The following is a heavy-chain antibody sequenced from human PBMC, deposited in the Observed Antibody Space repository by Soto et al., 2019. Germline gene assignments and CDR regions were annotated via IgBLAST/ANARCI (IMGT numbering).Heavy chain of an antibody. Sequence: QVQLQESGPGLVKPSETLSLTCTVSGGSISTYYWSWIRQPPGKGLEWIGYIYYTGSTNYNPSLKSRVTTSVDTSTNQFPLKLSSVTAADPAVYYCARASGCSGDSCAFDPWGQGTLVTVSS. CDR1: GGSISTYY. CDR3: ARASGCSGDSCAFDP. J-gene: IGHJ5*02. CDR2: IYYTGST. D-gene: IGHD2-15*01. V-gene: IGHV4-59*01.